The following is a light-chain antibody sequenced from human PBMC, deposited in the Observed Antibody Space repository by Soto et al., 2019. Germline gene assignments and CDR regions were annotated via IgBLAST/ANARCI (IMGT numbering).Light chain of an antibody. Sequence: VLTQPPSVSGAPGQRVTLSCRASQSISSYLAWYQQKPDQAPRLLIYDASNRATGIPARFSGSGSGTDFTLTISSLEPEDFAVYYCHQRSTWPFTFGPGTKVDIK. CDR3: HQRSTWPFT. CDR2: DAS. J-gene: IGKJ3*01. CDR1: QSISSY. V-gene: IGKV3-11*01.